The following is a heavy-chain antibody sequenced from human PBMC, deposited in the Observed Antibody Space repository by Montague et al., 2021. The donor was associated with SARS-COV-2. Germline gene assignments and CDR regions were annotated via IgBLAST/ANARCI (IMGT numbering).Heavy chain of an antibody. CDR1: GGSISPYY. J-gene: IGHJ6*02. CDR3: ARWGEYYDSPYYYYAMDV. D-gene: IGHD3-3*01. CDR2: TSYSGST. V-gene: IGHV4-59*12. Sequence: SETLSLTCTVSGGSISPYYWSWIRQSPGKGLECIGYTSYSGSTDYNPSLKSRVTISIDTSKSRFSLKLSSVTAADTAVYYCARWGEYYDSPYYYYAMDVWGQGTTVTVSS.